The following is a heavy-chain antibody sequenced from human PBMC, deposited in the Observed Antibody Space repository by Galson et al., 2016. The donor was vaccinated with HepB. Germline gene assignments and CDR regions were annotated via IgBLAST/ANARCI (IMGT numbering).Heavy chain of an antibody. CDR1: GGSINSGPYY. Sequence: TLSLTCTVSGGSINSGPYYWSWIRQHPGKGLEWIGYIYYNGSTHYNPSLKSRLTISGDPSKNQFSLKLSSVTAADTAVYFCAREYCSSGSCPWGWFDPWGQGTLVIVSS. CDR2: IYYNGST. V-gene: IGHV4-31*03. CDR3: AREYCSSGSCPWGWFDP. J-gene: IGHJ5*02. D-gene: IGHD2-15*01.